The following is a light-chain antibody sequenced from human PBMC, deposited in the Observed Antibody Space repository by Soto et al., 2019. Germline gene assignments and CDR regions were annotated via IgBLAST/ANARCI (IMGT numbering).Light chain of an antibody. J-gene: IGLJ2*01. Sequence: QSALTQPASVSGSPGQSITISCTGTSSDVGGYNSVCWHQQHPGKAPKLMIYEVSNRPSGVSHRFSGSKSGNTASLTISGLQAEDEADYYCSSYTSSRTLVFGGGTKLTVL. CDR3: SSYTSSRTLV. V-gene: IGLV2-14*01. CDR2: EVS. CDR1: SSDVGGYNS.